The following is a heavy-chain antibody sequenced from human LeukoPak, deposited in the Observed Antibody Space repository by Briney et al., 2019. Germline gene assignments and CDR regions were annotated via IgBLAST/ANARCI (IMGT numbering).Heavy chain of an antibody. D-gene: IGHD2-15*01. Sequence: PGGSLRLSCAASGFTFSDYYMSWIRQAPGKGLDWVAFIHYDGSNKYYADSVKGRFTISRDNSKNTLFLQLNSLRAEDTAIYYCAKNGDRGAYCSGGSCYPYYYYSMDVWGKGTTVTISS. V-gene: IGHV3-30*02. CDR3: AKNGDRGAYCSGGSCYPYYYYSMDV. CDR2: IHYDGSNK. CDR1: GFTFSDYY. J-gene: IGHJ6*03.